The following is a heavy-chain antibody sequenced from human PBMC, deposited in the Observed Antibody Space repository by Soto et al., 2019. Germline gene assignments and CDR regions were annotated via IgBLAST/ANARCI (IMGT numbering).Heavy chain of an antibody. D-gene: IGHD2-15*01. CDR3: ARSMGYFDY. CDR2: INHSGST. V-gene: IGHV4-34*01. Sequence: SETLSLTCAVYGGSFSGYYWSWIRQPPGKGLEWIGEINHSGSTNYNPSLKSRVTISVDTSENQFSLKLSSVTAADTAVYYCARSMGYFDYWGQGTLVTVSS. CDR1: GGSFSGYY. J-gene: IGHJ4*02.